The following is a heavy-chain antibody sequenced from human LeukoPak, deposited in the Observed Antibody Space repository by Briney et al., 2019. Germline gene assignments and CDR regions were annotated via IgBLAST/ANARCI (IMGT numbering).Heavy chain of an antibody. Sequence: PGGSLRLSCAASGFTFSSYVMSWVRQAPGKGLEWVSTISGSGGSTYYADSVKGRFTISRDNSKNTLYLQMTSLRAEDTAVYYCAKGITAAEGDYWGQGTLVTVSS. CDR1: GFTFSSYV. D-gene: IGHD6-13*01. V-gene: IGHV3-23*01. CDR2: ISGSGGST. J-gene: IGHJ4*02. CDR3: AKGITAAEGDY.